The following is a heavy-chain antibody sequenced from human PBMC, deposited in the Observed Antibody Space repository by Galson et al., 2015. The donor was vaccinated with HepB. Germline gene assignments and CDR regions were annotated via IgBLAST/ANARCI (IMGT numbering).Heavy chain of an antibody. CDR1: GYTLTELS. V-gene: IGHV1-24*01. D-gene: IGHD5-24*01. CDR2: FDPEDGET. CDR3: ATAPKSSDGHYFDY. Sequence: SVKVSCKVSGYTLTELSMHWVRQAPGKGLEWMGGFDPEDGETIYAQKFQGRVTMTEDTSTDTAYMELSSLRSEDTAVYYCATAPKSSDGHYFDYWGQGTLVTVSS. J-gene: IGHJ4*02.